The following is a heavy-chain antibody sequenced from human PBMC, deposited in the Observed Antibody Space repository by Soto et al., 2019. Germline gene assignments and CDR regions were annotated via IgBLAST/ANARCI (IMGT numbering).Heavy chain of an antibody. Sequence: PGGSLSLSCAASVFTFSSYAMSWVRQAPGKGLEWVSAISGSGGSTYYADSVKGRFTISRDNSKNTLYLQMNSLRAEDTAVYYCAKESYSSGWYSYFDYWGQGTLVTVSS. J-gene: IGHJ4*02. CDR3: AKESYSSGWYSYFDY. D-gene: IGHD6-19*01. CDR2: ISGSGGST. CDR1: VFTFSSYA. V-gene: IGHV3-23*01.